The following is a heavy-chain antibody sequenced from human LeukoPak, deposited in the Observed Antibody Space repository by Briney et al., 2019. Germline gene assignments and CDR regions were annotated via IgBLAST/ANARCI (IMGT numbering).Heavy chain of an antibody. CDR3: AWGYCSGGSCRPFDY. J-gene: IGHJ4*02. D-gene: IGHD2-15*01. CDR2: IGTAGDT. Sequence: GGSLRLSCAASGFTFSSYDMHWVRQATGKGLEWVSAIGTAGDTYYPGSVRGRFTISRENAKNSLYLQMNSLRAGDTAVYYCAWGYCSGGSCRPFDYWGQGTLVTVSS. V-gene: IGHV3-13*01. CDR1: GFTFSSYD.